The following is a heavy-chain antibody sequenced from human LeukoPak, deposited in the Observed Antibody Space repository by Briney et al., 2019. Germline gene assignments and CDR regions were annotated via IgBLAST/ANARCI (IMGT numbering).Heavy chain of an antibody. CDR2: LSFGGST. V-gene: IGHV4-34*01. D-gene: IGHD2-2*01. CDR1: GGSFSGYY. Sequence: PSETLSLTCAVYGGSFSGYYWSWIRQPPGKGLEWIGSLSFGGSTYYNPSLKSRVTISGDTAKNHVSLKLISVSAADTAVYYCAREGLPGLCTSTSCYAVFDPWGQGTLVTVSS. CDR3: AREGLPGLCTSTSCYAVFDP. J-gene: IGHJ5*02.